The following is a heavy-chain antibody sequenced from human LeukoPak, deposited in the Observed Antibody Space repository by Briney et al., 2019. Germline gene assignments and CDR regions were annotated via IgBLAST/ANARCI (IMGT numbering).Heavy chain of an antibody. CDR2: MSYDGGTK. CDR1: GFTFSSYA. Sequence: GRSLRLSCAASGFTFSSYAMHWVRQAPGKGLEWVAVMSYDGGTKYYAESVKGRFTISRDNSKNTLYLQINSLRAEDTAVYCCAKVPRQNGWFPLSDYWGQGALVTVSS. V-gene: IGHV3-30*18. D-gene: IGHD6-19*01. J-gene: IGHJ4*02. CDR3: AKVPRQNGWFPLSDY.